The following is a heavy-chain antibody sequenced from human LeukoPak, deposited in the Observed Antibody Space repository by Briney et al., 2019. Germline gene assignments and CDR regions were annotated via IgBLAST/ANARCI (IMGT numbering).Heavy chain of an antibody. D-gene: IGHD4-17*01. CDR3: ATSDYGDYPGRY. J-gene: IGHJ4*02. CDR1: GVAISSGGRY. V-gene: IGHV4-31*03. CDR2: FYYSGTT. Sequence: PSETLSLTCTVSGVAISSGGRYWNWIRQDPGKGLDWIGYFYYSGTTHYNPSLKSRVTISVDTSKNQLFLKLRSVTAADTAVYYCATSDYGDYPGRYWGQGTLVTVSS.